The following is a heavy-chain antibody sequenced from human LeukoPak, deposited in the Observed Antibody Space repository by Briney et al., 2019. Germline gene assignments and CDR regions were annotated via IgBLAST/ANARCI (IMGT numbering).Heavy chain of an antibody. Sequence: SVKVSCKASGGTFSSYAISWVRQAPGQGLGWMGGIIPIFGTANYAQKFQGRVTITTDESTSTAYMELSSLRSEDTAVYYCARVNALRYYFDYWGQGTLVTVSS. CDR1: GGTFSSYA. D-gene: IGHD3-16*01. V-gene: IGHV1-69*05. J-gene: IGHJ4*02. CDR3: ARVNALRYYFDY. CDR2: IIPIFGTA.